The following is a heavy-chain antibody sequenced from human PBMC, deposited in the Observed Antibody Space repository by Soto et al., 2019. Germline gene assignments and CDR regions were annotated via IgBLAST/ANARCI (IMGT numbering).Heavy chain of an antibody. D-gene: IGHD3-22*01. V-gene: IGHV1-69*13. CDR2: IIPIFGTA. CDR1: GGTFISYA. J-gene: IGHJ6*02. Sequence: SVKVSCKASGGTFISYAISWLRHAALQVLEWMGGIIPIFGTANYAQKFQGRVTITADESTSTAYMELSSLRSEDTAVYYCARLGVVITSYYYGMDVWGQGTTVTVSS. CDR3: ARLGVVITSYYYGMDV.